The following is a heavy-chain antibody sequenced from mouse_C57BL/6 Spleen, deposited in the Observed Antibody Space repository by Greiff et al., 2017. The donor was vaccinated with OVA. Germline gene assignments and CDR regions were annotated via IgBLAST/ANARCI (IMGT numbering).Heavy chain of an antibody. V-gene: IGHV1-18*01. D-gene: IGHD1-1*01. J-gene: IGHJ3*01. Sequence: VQLQQSGPELVKPGASVKIPCKASGYTFTDYNMDWVKQSPGKSLEWIGDINPNNGGTIYNQKFKGKATLTVDKSSSTAYMELRSLTSEDTAVYYGASRSECEGSSYGFAYWGQGTLVTVSA. CDR1: GYTFTDYN. CDR2: INPNNGGT. CDR3: ASRSECEGSSYGFAY.